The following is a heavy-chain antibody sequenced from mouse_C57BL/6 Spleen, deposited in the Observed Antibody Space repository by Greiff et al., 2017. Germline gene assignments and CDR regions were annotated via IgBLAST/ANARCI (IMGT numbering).Heavy chain of an antibody. CDR2: INPNNGGT. J-gene: IGHJ4*01. CDR1: GYTFTDYY. Sequence: AQLQQSGPELVKPGASVKISCKASGYTFTDYYMNWVKQSHGKSLEWIGDINPNNGGTSYNQKFKGKATLTVDKSSSTAYMELRSLTSEDSAVYYCARSLYYYGSSFVYYYAMDYWGQGTSVTVSS. D-gene: IGHD1-1*01. V-gene: IGHV1-26*01. CDR3: ARSLYYYGSSFVYYYAMDY.